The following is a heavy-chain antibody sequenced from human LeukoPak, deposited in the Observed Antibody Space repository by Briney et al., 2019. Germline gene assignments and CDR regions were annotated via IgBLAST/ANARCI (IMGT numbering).Heavy chain of an antibody. J-gene: IGHJ4*02. V-gene: IGHV3-21*04. D-gene: IGHD6-19*01. Sequence: GGSLRLSCAASGFTFSSYWMSWVRQAPGKGLEWVSSISSSSSYIYYADSVKGRFTISRDNSKNTLYLQMNSLRAEDTAVYYCAKEGGQWLVLPKNYFDYWGQGTLVTVSS. CDR1: GFTFSSYW. CDR2: ISSSSSYI. CDR3: AKEGGQWLVLPKNYFDY.